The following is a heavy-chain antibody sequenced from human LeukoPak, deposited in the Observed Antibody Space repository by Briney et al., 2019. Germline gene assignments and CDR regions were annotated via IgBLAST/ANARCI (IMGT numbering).Heavy chain of an antibody. Sequence: SVKVSCKASGGTFSSYTISWVRQAPGQGLEWMGRIIPILGIANYAQKFQGRVTITTDESTSTAYMELSSLRSEDTAVYYCARGAFDTAMVDYWGQGTLVTVSS. CDR1: GGTFSSYT. CDR3: ARGAFDTAMVDY. D-gene: IGHD5-18*01. J-gene: IGHJ4*02. CDR2: IIPILGIA. V-gene: IGHV1-69*16.